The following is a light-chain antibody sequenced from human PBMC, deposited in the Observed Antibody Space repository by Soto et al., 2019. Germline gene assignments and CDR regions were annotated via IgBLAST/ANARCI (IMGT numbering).Light chain of an antibody. J-gene: IGKJ4*01. V-gene: IGKV3-11*01. CDR3: QQHSNWPLT. Sequence: EIVLIQSPATLSLSPGERASLSCRASQSVGSNLAWYQQNPGQAPRLLIFDASNRATGIPARFSGSGSGTDFILAISSLEPEDFVVYYCQQHSNWPLTFGGGTKVGIK. CDR1: QSVGSN. CDR2: DAS.